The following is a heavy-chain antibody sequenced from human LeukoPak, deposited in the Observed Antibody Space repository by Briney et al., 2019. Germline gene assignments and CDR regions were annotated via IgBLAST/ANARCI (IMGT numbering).Heavy chain of an antibody. CDR1: GFTFSSYA. D-gene: IGHD3-9*01. J-gene: IGHJ6*04. CDR3: AKEIDGGFDY. CDR2: ISGSGGST. V-gene: IGHV3-23*01. Sequence: PGGSLRLSCAASGFTFSSYAMSWVRQAPGKGPEWVSGISGSGGSTYYADSVKGRFTISRDNSKNTLYLQMNSPRAEDTAVYYCAKEIDGGFDYWGKGTTVTVSS.